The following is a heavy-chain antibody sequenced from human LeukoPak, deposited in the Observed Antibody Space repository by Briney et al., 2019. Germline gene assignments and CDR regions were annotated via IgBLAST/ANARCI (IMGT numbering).Heavy chain of an antibody. CDR2: ISYDGSNK. V-gene: IGHV3-30*03. CDR3: AIGAGTNWFDY. D-gene: IGHD7-27*01. J-gene: IGHJ4*02. Sequence: GGSLRLSCAASGFTFNSYGMHWVRQAPGKGLEWVAVISYDGSNKYYADSVKGRFTISRDNSKNTLYLQMNSLRAEDTAVYYCAIGAGTNWFDYWGQGTLVTVSS. CDR1: GFTFNSYG.